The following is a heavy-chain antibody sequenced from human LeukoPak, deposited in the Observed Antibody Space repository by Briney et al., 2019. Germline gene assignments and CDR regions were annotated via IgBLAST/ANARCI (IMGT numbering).Heavy chain of an antibody. D-gene: IGHD5-18*01. J-gene: IGHJ4*02. CDR2: MNPNSGNT. V-gene: IGHV1-8*01. CDR3: ARGSRGYSYGRLTRPFDY. CDR1: GYTFTSYG. Sequence: ASVKVSCKASGYTFTSYGINWVRQATGQGLEWMGWMNPNSGNTGYAQKFQGRVTMTRNTSISTAYMELSSLRSEDTAVYYCARGSRGYSYGRLTRPFDYWGQGTLVTVSS.